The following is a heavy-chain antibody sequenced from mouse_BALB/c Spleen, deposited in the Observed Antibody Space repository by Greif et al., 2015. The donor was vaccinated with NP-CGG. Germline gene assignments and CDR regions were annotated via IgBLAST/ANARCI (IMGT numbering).Heavy chain of an antibody. Sequence: VKLMESGPGLVAPSQSLSITCTVSGFSLTGYGVNWVRQPPGKGLEWLGMIWGDGSTDYNSALKSRLSVSKDNSKSQVFLKMNSLQTDDTARYYCAREGYLHAMDYWGQGTSVTVSS. J-gene: IGHJ4*01. CDR1: GFSLTGYG. CDR2: IWGDGST. V-gene: IGHV2-6-7*01. D-gene: IGHD2-2*01. CDR3: AREGYLHAMDY.